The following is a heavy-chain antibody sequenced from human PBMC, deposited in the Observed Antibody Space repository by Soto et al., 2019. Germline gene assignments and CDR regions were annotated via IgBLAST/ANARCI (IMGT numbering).Heavy chain of an antibody. Sequence: GASVKVSCKASGGTFSSYTISWVRQAPGQGLEWMGRIIPILGIANYAQKFQGRVTITADKSTSTAYMELSSLRSEDTAVYYCARDRVAAAGTDEGNWFDPWGQGTLVTVS. CDR2: IIPILGIA. V-gene: IGHV1-69*04. J-gene: IGHJ5*02. CDR1: GGTFSSYT. CDR3: ARDRVAAAGTDEGNWFDP. D-gene: IGHD6-13*01.